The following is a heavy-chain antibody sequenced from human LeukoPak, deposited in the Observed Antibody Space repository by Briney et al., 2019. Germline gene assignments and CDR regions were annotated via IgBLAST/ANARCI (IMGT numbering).Heavy chain of an antibody. Sequence: GGSLRLSCVASGLTFSNYAMSWVRQAPGKGLEWVSAISGTGATTYNADSVEGRFTISRDNSKNTLYLQMNSLRAEDTAIYYCAKVEKQWLAKGAFDIWGQGTMVTVSS. J-gene: IGHJ3*02. CDR3: AKVEKQWLAKGAFDI. CDR2: ISGTGATT. D-gene: IGHD6-19*01. V-gene: IGHV3-23*01. CDR1: GLTFSNYA.